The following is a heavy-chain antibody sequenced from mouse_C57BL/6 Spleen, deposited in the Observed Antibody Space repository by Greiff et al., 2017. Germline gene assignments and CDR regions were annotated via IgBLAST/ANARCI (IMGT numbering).Heavy chain of an antibody. CDR2: IYPRSGNT. J-gene: IGHJ2*01. D-gene: IGHD3-2*02. V-gene: IGHV1-81*01. CDR3: ASSDSSGGDY. CDR1: GYTFTSYG. Sequence: VQLQQSGAELARPGASVKLSCKASGYTFTSYGISWLKQRTGQGLVWIGEIYPRSGNTYYNEKFKGKATLTADKSSSTAYMEPPSQTSEDSAVYFCASSDSSGGDYWGQGTTLTVSS.